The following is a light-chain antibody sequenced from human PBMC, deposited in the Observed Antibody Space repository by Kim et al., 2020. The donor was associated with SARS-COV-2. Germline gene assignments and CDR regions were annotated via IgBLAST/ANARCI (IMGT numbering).Light chain of an antibody. J-gene: IGLJ1*01. CDR3: QVWDITSDHYV. CDR1: NIGGQS. Sequence: AQGETAWITCEGNNIGGQSVPWYLQRPGQAPVMVIYYDPDRPSGIPERFSGSKSATTATLTISRVEAVDEADYYCQVWDITSDHYVFGTGTKVTVL. CDR2: YDP. V-gene: IGLV3-21*04.